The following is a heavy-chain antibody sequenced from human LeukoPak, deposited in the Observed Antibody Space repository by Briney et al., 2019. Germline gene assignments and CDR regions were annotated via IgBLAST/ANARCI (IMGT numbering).Heavy chain of an antibody. CDR3: AREIAVAGPDYFDY. CDR1: GYTFTGYY. J-gene: IGHJ4*02. V-gene: IGHV1-2*02. D-gene: IGHD6-19*01. Sequence: ASVKVSCKASGYTFTGYYMHWVRQAPGQGLEWMGWISPNSGGTNYAQKFQGRVTMTRDTSISTAYMELSRLRSDDTAVYYCAREIAVAGPDYFDYWGQGTLVTVSS. CDR2: ISPNSGGT.